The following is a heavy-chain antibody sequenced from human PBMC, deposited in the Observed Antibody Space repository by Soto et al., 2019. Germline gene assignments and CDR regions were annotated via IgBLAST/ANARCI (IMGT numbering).Heavy chain of an antibody. Sequence: PSETLSLTCTVSGGSISSSSYYWGWIRQPPGKGLEWIGSIYYSGSTYYNPSLKSRVTISVDTSKNQFSLKLSSVTAADTAVYYCARVAGITRVRGVIIGNWFDPWGQGTLVTVDS. V-gene: IGHV4-39*01. CDR3: ARVAGITRVRGVIIGNWFDP. J-gene: IGHJ5*02. D-gene: IGHD3-10*01. CDR1: GGSISSSSYY. CDR2: IYYSGST.